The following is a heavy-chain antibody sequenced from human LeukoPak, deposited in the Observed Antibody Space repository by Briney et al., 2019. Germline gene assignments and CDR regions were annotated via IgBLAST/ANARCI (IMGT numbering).Heavy chain of an antibody. V-gene: IGHV1-18*01. CDR1: GYTFTSYG. D-gene: IGHD6-19*01. Sequence: ASVKVSCKASGYTFTSYGISWVRQAPGQGLEWRGWISAYNGNTNYAQKLQGRVTMTTDTSTSTAYMELRSLRSDDTAVYYCARVPGPYSSGWPYFDYWGQGTLVTVSS. J-gene: IGHJ4*02. CDR2: ISAYNGNT. CDR3: ARVPGPYSSGWPYFDY.